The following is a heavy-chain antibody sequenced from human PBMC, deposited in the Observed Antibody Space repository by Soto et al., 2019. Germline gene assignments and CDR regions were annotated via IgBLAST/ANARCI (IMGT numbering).Heavy chain of an antibody. CDR1: GFTVSSNY. D-gene: IGHD3-3*01. CDR2: IYSGGST. Sequence: GGSLRLSCAASGFTVSSNYMSWVRQAPGKGLEWVSVIYSGGSTYYADSVKGRFTISRDNSKSTLYLQMNSLRAEDTAVYYCARTGPDYDFWSGYSEDSPQYGMDVWGQGTTVTVSS. V-gene: IGHV3-66*01. CDR3: ARTGPDYDFWSGYSEDSPQYGMDV. J-gene: IGHJ6*02.